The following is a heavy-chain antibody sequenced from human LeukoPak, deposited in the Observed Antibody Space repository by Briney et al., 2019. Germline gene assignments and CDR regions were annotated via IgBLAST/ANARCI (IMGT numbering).Heavy chain of an antibody. Sequence: GGSLRLSCAASGFTFSNSWMSWVRQAPGKGLEWVANIKQDESEKNYVDSVKGRFTISRDNAKNSLYLQMNSLRVEDTAVYYCVRDETWNFGLSWYDGYDIWGQGTMVTVSS. CDR1: GFTFSNSW. V-gene: IGHV3-7*01. CDR2: IKQDESEK. CDR3: VRDETWNFGLSWYDGYDI. J-gene: IGHJ3*02. D-gene: IGHD1-7*01.